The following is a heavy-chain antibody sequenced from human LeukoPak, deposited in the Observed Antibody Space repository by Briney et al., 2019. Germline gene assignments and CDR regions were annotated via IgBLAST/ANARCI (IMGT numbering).Heavy chain of an antibody. CDR2: IIPIFGTA. CDR3: ARARSGYCTNGVCSNFDY. Sequence: GGSVKVSCKASGGTSSSDAISWVRQAPGQGLEWMGGIIPIFGTANYAQKFQGRVTITADESTSTAYMELSSLRSEDTAVYYCARARSGYCTNGVCSNFDYWGQGTLVTVSS. D-gene: IGHD2-8*01. V-gene: IGHV1-69*13. J-gene: IGHJ4*02. CDR1: GGTSSSDA.